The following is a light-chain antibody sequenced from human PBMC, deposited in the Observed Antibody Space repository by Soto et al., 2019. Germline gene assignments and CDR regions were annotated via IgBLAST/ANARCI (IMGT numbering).Light chain of an antibody. J-gene: IGKJ1*01. CDR1: QDIRSY. CDR3: QQGYTSRWT. CDR2: ATS. Sequence: DIQMTQSPSSLSASVGDRVTITCRAGQDIRSYLNWYQQKPGKAPQLLIYATSFLQIGVPSRFSASGSGTDFSLVITDLQLADSATYYCQQGYTSRWTSGQGTKVEI. V-gene: IGKV1-39*01.